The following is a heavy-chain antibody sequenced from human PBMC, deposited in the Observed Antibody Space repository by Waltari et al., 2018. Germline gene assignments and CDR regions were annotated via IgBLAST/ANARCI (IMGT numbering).Heavy chain of an antibody. Sequence: QVQLVQSGAEVRKPGAAVTDPCKSSGYTFTDSYTHWGRQAPGQGLEWMGRMNPNNNYPIYEHIFQGRVTMTRDTSITTAYMELSSLTSDDTALYYCVTRRPWEDYWGQGTRVTVSP. CDR3: VTRRPWEDY. D-gene: IGHD1-26*01. CDR1: GYTFTDSY. V-gene: IGHV1-2*06. J-gene: IGHJ4*02. CDR2: MNPNNNYP.